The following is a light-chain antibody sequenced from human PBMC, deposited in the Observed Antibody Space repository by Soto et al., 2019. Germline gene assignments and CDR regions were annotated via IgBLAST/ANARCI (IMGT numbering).Light chain of an antibody. CDR1: SSDVDGYKY. Sequence: QAVVTQPPSASGSPGQSVTISCTGTSSDVDGYKYVSWYQQHPGKAPKLMIYEVIKRPSGVPDRFSGSKSGDTASLTVSGLQAEDEDDYYCSSYAGRDNLGVVFGGGTKRTV. CDR2: EVI. CDR3: SSYAGRDNLGVV. V-gene: IGLV2-8*01. J-gene: IGLJ2*01.